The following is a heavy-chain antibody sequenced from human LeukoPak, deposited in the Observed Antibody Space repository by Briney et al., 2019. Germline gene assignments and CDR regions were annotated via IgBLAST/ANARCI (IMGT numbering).Heavy chain of an antibody. Sequence: RASVKVSCKVSGYTLTELSMHWVRQAPGKGLEWMGGFDPEDGETIYAQKFQGRVTMTEDTSTDTAYMELSSLRSEDTAVYYCTTDSGGGAYYYDSLFDYWGQGTLVTVSS. J-gene: IGHJ4*02. D-gene: IGHD3-22*01. CDR1: GYTLTELS. V-gene: IGHV1-24*01. CDR3: TTDSGGGAYYYDSLFDY. CDR2: FDPEDGET.